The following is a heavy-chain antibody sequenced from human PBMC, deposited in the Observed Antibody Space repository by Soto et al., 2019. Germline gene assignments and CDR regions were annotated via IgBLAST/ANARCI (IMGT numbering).Heavy chain of an antibody. Sequence: RGSLRLSCAASGFTFISYWIHCVRQAPGKGLVWVSRINSDGSSTSYADSVKGRFTISRDNAKNALYLQMNSLRAEDTAVYYCARGRGYYDSSGYPWGQGTLVTVSS. CDR1: GFTFISYW. D-gene: IGHD3-22*01. J-gene: IGHJ5*02. V-gene: IGHV3-74*01. CDR3: ARGRGYYDSSGYP. CDR2: INSDGSST.